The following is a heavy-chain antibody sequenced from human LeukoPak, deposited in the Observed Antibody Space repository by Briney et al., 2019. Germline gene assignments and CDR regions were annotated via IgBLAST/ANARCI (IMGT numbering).Heavy chain of an antibody. CDR1: GFTFSSFN. D-gene: IGHD6-19*01. V-gene: IGHV3-21*01. J-gene: IGHJ4*02. Sequence: GVLRLSCAASGFTFSSFNMSWVRQAPGKGLEWVSSISSTSTYIYDADSVKDRFTISIDNAKNSLYLKTTSLRAEDTAVYYCARASYSSGWFFDSWGQGTLVTVSS. CDR3: ARASYSSGWFFDS. CDR2: ISSTSTYI.